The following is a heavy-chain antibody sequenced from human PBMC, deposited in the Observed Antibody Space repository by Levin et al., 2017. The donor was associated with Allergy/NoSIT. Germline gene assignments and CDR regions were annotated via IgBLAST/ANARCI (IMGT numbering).Heavy chain of an antibody. D-gene: IGHD5-12*01. V-gene: IGHV3-48*01. CDR1: GFTFSTYT. Sequence: GESLKISCAASGFTFSTYTMNWVRQAPGKWLEWVSYISSGGTTIFYADSVKGRVTISRDNAKNSLYLQMNSLRAEDTAVYYCAIYSGGYDGDYYYYYMDVWGKGTTVTVSS. CDR2: ISSGGTTI. J-gene: IGHJ6*03. CDR3: AIYSGGYDGDYYYYYMDV.